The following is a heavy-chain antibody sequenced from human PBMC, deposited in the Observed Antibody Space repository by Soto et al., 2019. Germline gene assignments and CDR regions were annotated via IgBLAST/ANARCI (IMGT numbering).Heavy chain of an antibody. Sequence: EVQLLESGGGLVQPGGSLRLSCAASGFTFSSYAMSWVRQAPGKGLEWVLAISGSGGSTYYADSVKGRFTISRDNSKNTLYLQMNSLRAEDTAVYYCAKDQGYCSGGSCYSNDAFDIWGQGTMVTVSS. CDR2: ISGSGGST. CDR3: AKDQGYCSGGSCYSNDAFDI. J-gene: IGHJ3*02. V-gene: IGHV3-23*01. CDR1: GFTFSSYA. D-gene: IGHD2-15*01.